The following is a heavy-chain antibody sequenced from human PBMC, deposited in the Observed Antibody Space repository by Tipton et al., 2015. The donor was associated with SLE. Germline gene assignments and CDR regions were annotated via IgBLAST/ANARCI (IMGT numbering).Heavy chain of an antibody. CDR3: ARGRKPIWFGDLGAFDI. CDR1: GGSISSGDYF. CDR2: IYKSGST. Sequence: TLSLTCTVSGGSISSGDYFWSWIRQHPGKGPEWIGYIYKSGSTYYNPSLKSRVIMSADTSKNQFSLSLDSVTAADTAVYYCARGRKPIWFGDLGAFDIWGQGTMVTVSS. V-gene: IGHV4-31*03. D-gene: IGHD3-10*01. J-gene: IGHJ3*02.